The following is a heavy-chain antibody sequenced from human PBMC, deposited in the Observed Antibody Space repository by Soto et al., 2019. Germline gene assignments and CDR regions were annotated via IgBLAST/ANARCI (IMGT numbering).Heavy chain of an antibody. CDR1: GGSVRRGETY. Sequence: SETLSLTCNVSGGSVRRGETYWSWIRQSPGNGLEWIGYIHYSGSTYYSPSLRSRVKMSLDMSKNQFSLQLSSVTAADTAVYFCARGDSSRNDHSSFHSCGPGPLLTVSS. D-gene: IGHD3-22*01. J-gene: IGHJ5*01. V-gene: IGHV4-30-4*01. CDR3: ARGDSSRNDHSSFHS. CDR2: IHYSGST.